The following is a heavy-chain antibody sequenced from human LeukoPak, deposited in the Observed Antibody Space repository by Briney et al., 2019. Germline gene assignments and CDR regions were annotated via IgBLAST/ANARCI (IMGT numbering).Heavy chain of an antibody. CDR1: GGSISSHY. V-gene: IGHV4-59*11. J-gene: IGHJ4*02. D-gene: IGHD3-22*01. CDR3: AKHYYDSSGSQGGY. Sequence: SETLSLTCTVSGGSISSHYWSWIRQPPGKGLEWIGYIYYSGSTNYNPSLKSRVTISVDTSKNQFSLKLSSGTAPATAVYYCAKHYYDSSGSQGGYGGQGTLVTVSS. CDR2: IYYSGST.